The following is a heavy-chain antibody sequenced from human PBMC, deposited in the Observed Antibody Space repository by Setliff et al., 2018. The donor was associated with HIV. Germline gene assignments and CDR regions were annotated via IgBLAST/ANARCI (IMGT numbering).Heavy chain of an antibody. CDR1: GFTFSGAW. J-gene: IGHJ3*02. CDR3: TTEGADVDAFDI. V-gene: IGHV3-15*01. CDR2: IKSKPDGGTP. D-gene: IGHD1-26*01. Sequence: GGSLRLSCAGSGFTFSGAWMSWVRQAPGKGLEWVGRIKSKPDGGTPDYAAPVQGRFIISRDDSKNTLYLQMNSLKTEDTAVYLCTTEGADVDAFDIWGQGTMVTVSS.